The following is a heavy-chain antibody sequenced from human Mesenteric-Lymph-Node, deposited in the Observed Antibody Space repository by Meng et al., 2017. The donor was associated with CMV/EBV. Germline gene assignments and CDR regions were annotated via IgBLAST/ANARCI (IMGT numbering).Heavy chain of an antibody. CDR1: GGSISSSSSY. D-gene: IGHD3-22*01. CDR3: ARDGDYYDSSGYNPFDY. J-gene: IGHJ4*02. Sequence: QLQLQESGPGLVKPSETLSLTCTVSGGSISSSSSYWGWIRQPPGKGLEWIGSIYYSGSTYYNPSLKSRVTISVDTSKNQFSLKLSSVTAADTAVYYCARDGDYYDSSGYNPFDYWGQGTLVTAPQ. V-gene: IGHV4-39*07. CDR2: IYYSGST.